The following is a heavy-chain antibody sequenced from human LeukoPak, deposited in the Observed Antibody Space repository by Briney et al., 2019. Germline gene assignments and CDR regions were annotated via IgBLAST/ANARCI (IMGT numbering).Heavy chain of an antibody. CDR2: IYDSGST. CDR3: ARKRPLLYYFDY. V-gene: IGHV4-59*13. Sequence: SETLSLTCTVSGGSFRSNYWSWIRQPPGKGLEWIGHIYDSGSTDYNPSLKSRVTISEDTSKNQFSLKLSSATAADTAVYYCARKRPLLYYFDYWGQGALVTVSS. CDR1: GGSFRSNY. D-gene: IGHD2-21*02. J-gene: IGHJ4*02.